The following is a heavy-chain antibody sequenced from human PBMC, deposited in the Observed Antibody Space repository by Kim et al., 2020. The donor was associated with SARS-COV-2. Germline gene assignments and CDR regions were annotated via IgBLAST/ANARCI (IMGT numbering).Heavy chain of an antibody. CDR3: ASIWPGEYYGMDV. V-gene: IGHV1-46*01. J-gene: IGHJ6*02. D-gene: IGHD3-10*01. Sequence: YAQKVQGRVTMTRDTSTSTVYMELSSLRAEDTAVYYCASIWPGEYYGMDVWGQGTTVTVSS.